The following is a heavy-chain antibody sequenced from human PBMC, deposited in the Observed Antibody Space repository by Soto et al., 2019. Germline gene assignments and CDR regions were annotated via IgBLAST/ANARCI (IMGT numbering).Heavy chain of an antibody. J-gene: IGHJ3*02. CDR1: GGSISSGDYY. Sequence: QVQLQESGPGLVKPSQTLSLTCTVSGGSISSGDYYWSWIRQPPGKGLEWIGYIYYSGSTYYNPYLNSPVTISVHPSMNHFSLKLSPVTTADPAVYYCARVGYGDHDAFDIWGQGTMVTVSS. V-gene: IGHV4-30-4*01. CDR3: ARVGYGDHDAFDI. D-gene: IGHD4-17*01. CDR2: IYYSGST.